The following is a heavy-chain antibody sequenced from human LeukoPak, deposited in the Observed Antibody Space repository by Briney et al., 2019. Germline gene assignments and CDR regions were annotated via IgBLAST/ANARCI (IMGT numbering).Heavy chain of an antibody. V-gene: IGHV4-59*01. J-gene: IGHJ5*02. D-gene: IGHD3-9*01. Sequence: KTSETLSLTCTLSGGSISNYYWSWLRQPPGKGLEWIGYIYYCGSTNYNPSLKSRVTISVDTSKNQFSLKLSSVTAADTAVYYCARVLLHYDILTGYYNRWFDPWGQGTLVTVAS. CDR3: ARVLLHYDILTGYYNRWFDP. CDR1: GGSISNYY. CDR2: IYYCGST.